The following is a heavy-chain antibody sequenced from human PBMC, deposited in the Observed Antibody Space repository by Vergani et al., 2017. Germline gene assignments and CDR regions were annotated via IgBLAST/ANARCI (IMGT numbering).Heavy chain of an antibody. D-gene: IGHD6-19*01. Sequence: EVQLLESGGALVQPGKSLRLSCAASGFIFSSYAMTWVRQAPGKGLEGVSSISASDGNTYYADSVKGRVTISRDKSKNTLYLQMNSLRAEDTAVYYCARVGRSAVAGTFGAFDMWGQGTMVTVSS. J-gene: IGHJ3*02. CDR3: ARVGRSAVAGTFGAFDM. CDR2: ISASDGNT. CDR1: GFIFSSYA. V-gene: IGHV3-23*01.